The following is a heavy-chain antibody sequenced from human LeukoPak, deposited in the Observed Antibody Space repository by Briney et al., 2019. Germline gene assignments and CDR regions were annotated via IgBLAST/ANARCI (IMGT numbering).Heavy chain of an antibody. J-gene: IGHJ4*02. D-gene: IGHD4-23*01. CDR2: MKEDGGEI. Sequence: AGGSLRLSCAGSGFPFSNYWMAWVRQAPGKGLEWVANMKEDGGEINYVDSVKGRFTISRDNAKNSLDLQMNSLRVDDTAVYYCVRDRGYSTFDYWGQGTLVFVSS. V-gene: IGHV3-7*01. CDR1: GFPFSNYW. CDR3: VRDRGYSTFDY.